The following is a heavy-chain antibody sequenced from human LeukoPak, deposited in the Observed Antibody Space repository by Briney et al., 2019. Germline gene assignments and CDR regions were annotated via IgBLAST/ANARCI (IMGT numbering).Heavy chain of an antibody. J-gene: IGHJ4*02. CDR2: IYYNGAT. CDR3: ASNPGSGWIDY. D-gene: IGHD6-19*01. CDR1: GGSISKYY. Sequence: SETLSLTCSVSGGSISKYYWGWIRQPPGKGLEWIGYIYYNGATNYNPSLKSRVTMSIDTSKNQFSLKLSSVTAADTAVYYCASNPGSGWIDYWGQGTLVTVSS. V-gene: IGHV4-59*08.